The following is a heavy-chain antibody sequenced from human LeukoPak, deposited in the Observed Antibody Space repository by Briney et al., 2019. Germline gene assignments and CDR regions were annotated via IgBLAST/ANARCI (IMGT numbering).Heavy chain of an antibody. CDR2: IYYSGST. CDR1: GGSISRSLYY. V-gene: IGHV4-39*01. Sequence: ASETLSLTGTVSGGSISRSLYYWGWIRQPPGKGLEWIGTIYYSGSTYYNPSLRSRVTMSVDTSNNHFSLKLSSVTAADTAVYYCARHYSGDLYYFDYWGQGTLVTVSS. CDR3: ARHYSGDLYYFDY. D-gene: IGHD4-17*01. J-gene: IGHJ4*02.